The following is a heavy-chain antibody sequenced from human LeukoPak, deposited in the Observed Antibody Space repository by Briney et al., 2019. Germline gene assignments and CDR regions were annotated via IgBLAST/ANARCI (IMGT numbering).Heavy chain of an antibody. J-gene: IGHJ3*02. Sequence: ESLKISCKGSGYSFTSYWIGWVRQMPGKGLEWMGIIYPGDSDTRYSPSFQGQVTISADKSISTAYLQWSSLKASDTAMYYCARRGGYCTNGVCYHAFDIWGQGTMVTVSS. V-gene: IGHV5-51*01. CDR1: GYSFTSYW. D-gene: IGHD2-8*01. CDR2: IYPGDSDT. CDR3: ARRGGYCTNGVCYHAFDI.